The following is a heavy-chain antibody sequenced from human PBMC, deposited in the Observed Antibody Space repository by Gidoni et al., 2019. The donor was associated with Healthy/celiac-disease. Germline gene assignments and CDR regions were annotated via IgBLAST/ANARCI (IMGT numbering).Heavy chain of an antibody. D-gene: IGHD3-22*01. CDR1: GGSISSRSYY. CDR3: AGDGLGHYYDSSGDY. J-gene: IGHJ4*02. Sequence: QLQLQESGPGLVKPSATLSLTCTVSGGSISSRSYYWGWIRQPPGKGLEWIGSIYYSGSTYYNPSLKSRVTISVDTSKNQFSLKLSSVTAADTAVYYCAGDGLGHYYDSSGDYWGQGTLVTVSS. CDR2: IYYSGST. V-gene: IGHV4-39*02.